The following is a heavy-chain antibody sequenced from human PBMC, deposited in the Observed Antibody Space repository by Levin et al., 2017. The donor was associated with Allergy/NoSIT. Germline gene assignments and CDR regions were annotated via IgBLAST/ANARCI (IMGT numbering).Heavy chain of an antibody. D-gene: IGHD6-13*01. V-gene: IGHV4-39*01. CDR3: ARRALVGSSWYRDVFDI. CDR1: GGSIDRSSYF. J-gene: IGHJ3*02. Sequence: MSSETLSLTCTVSGGSIDRSSYFWGWIRQPPGKGLEWIGSIYYSGSTYYNPSLKSRVTISVDTSKNQFSLKLSSVTAADTAVYFCARRALVGSSWYRDVFDIWGQGTMVTVSS. CDR2: IYYSGST.